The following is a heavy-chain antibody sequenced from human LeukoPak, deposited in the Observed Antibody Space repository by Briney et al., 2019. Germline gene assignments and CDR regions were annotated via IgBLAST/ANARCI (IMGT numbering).Heavy chain of an antibody. CDR3: TRQRGYGSGPLDY. J-gene: IGHJ4*02. CDR2: IYPGDSDT. CDR1: GSGFTSYW. D-gene: IGHD3-10*01. Sequence: GASLQISCKASGSGFTSYWIGWVRQMPGKGLEWMGIIYPGDSDTRYSPSFQGQVTISADKSISTAYLQWSSLKASDSAMYYCTRQRGYGSGPLDYWGQGTLVTVSS. V-gene: IGHV5-51*01.